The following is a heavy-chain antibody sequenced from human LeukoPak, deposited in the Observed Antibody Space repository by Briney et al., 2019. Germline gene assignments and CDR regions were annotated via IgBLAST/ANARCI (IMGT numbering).Heavy chain of an antibody. J-gene: IGHJ4*02. CDR2: IYYNGRS. V-gene: IGHV4-39*01. D-gene: IGHD4-17*01. CDR3: AKNTEDHGAYGIDS. Sequence: SETLSLTCTVSGDSISNSAYFWGWIRQPPGQGLEWIGSIYYNGRSYSNPSLKTRVSLSIDTSKNQFSLRLSPATAADTAVYYCAKNTEDHGAYGIDSWGQGTLVTVSS. CDR1: GDSISNSAYF.